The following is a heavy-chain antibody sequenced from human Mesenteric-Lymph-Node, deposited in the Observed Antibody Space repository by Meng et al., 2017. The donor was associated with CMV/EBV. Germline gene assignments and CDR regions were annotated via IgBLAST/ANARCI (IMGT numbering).Heavy chain of an antibody. CDR1: GFSVSSYW. CDR3: AREEKYASGNYPDTFDI. CDR2: IYSGGST. Sequence: GGSLRLSCAASGFSVSSYWMSWVRQAPGKGLEWVSIIYSGGSTYYADSVKGRFTISRDNSRNTLYLQMNSLRVEDTAVYFCAREEKYASGNYPDTFDIWGQGTMVTVSS. V-gene: IGHV3-53*01. J-gene: IGHJ3*02. D-gene: IGHD3-10*01.